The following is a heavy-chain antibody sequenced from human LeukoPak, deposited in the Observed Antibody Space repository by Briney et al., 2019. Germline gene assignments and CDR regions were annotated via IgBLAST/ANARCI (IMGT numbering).Heavy chain of an antibody. V-gene: IGHV3-21*01. Sequence: PGGSLRLSCAASGFTFSSYSMNWVRQAPGKGLEWVSSISSSSSYIYYADSVKGRFTISRDNAKNSLYLQMNSLRAEDTAVYYCARDLVYCSSTSCYNGFDYWGQGTLVTVSS. D-gene: IGHD2-2*02. CDR1: GFTFSSYS. CDR2: ISSSSSYI. J-gene: IGHJ4*02. CDR3: ARDLVYCSSTSCYNGFDY.